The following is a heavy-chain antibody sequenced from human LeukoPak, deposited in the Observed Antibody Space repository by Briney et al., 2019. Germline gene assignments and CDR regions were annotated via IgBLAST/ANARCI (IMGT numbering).Heavy chain of an antibody. CDR3: ARGLHNYDFWSGYGDY. CDR1: GFTFSSYS. V-gene: IGHV3-21*01. J-gene: IGHJ4*02. D-gene: IGHD3-3*01. Sequence: GGSLRLSCAASGFTFSSYSMNWVRQAPGKGLEWVSSISSSSSYIYYADSVKGRFTISRDNAKNSLYLQMNSLRAEDTAVYYCARGLHNYDFWSGYGDYWGQGTLVTVSS. CDR2: ISSSSSYI.